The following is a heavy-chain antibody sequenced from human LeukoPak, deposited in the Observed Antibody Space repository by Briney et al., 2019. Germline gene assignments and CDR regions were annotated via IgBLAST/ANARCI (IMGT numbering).Heavy chain of an antibody. CDR1: GFTVSSNY. J-gene: IGHJ4*02. Sequence: GGSLRLSCAASGFTVSSNYMSWVRQAPGKGLEWVSVIYSGGSTYYADSVKGRFTISRDNSKNTLYLQMNSLRAEDTAVYYCAKTNVDSSGWYSLGSFDYWGQGTLVTVSS. D-gene: IGHD6-19*01. V-gene: IGHV3-53*01. CDR2: IYSGGST. CDR3: AKTNVDSSGWYSLGSFDY.